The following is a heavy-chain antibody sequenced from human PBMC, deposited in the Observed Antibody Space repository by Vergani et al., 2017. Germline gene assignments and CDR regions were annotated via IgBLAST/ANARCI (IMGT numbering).Heavy chain of an antibody. V-gene: IGHV3-30*02. D-gene: IGHD3-16*01. CDR2: IQFDGSNQ. Sequence: QVQLVESGGGVVQRGGSLRLSCATSGFTLSNYDTQWIRQGPGKGLEFVAFIQFDGSNQYYADSVKGRFTLSRDFSKNTLYLQMNSLTTDDTATYYCAKHFRGWGIDYWGQGTQVIVSS. CDR1: GFTLSNYD. CDR3: AKHFRGWGIDY. J-gene: IGHJ4*02.